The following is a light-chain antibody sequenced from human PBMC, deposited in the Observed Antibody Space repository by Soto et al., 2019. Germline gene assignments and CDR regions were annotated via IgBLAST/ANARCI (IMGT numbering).Light chain of an antibody. CDR1: QGVNTW. J-gene: IGKJ4*01. V-gene: IGKV1-12*01. CDR3: QQANSFPLT. Sequence: DIQMTQSQSSVSASVGDRVTITCRASQGVNTWLAWYQKKPGKAPELLVYEASSLHSGVPSRFSGSGSGTDFTLTISSLQPEDFATYYCQQANSFPLTFGGGTKVEVQ. CDR2: EAS.